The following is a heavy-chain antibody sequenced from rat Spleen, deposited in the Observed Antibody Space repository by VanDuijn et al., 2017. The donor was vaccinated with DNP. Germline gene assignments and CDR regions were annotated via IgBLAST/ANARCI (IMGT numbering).Heavy chain of an antibody. V-gene: IGHV3-1*01. CDR1: GYSISRTY. J-gene: IGHJ3*01. D-gene: IGHD1-11*01. CDR3: ARGDYGGYSHWFDY. CDR2: ISYSGTT. Sequence: EVQLQESGPGLLKPSQSLSLTCSVTGYSISRTYWGWFRKFPGNKMEWIGHISYSGTTSYNPSLRSRISITRDTSKNQFFLQVDSVTTEDTATYYCARGDYGGYSHWFDYWGQGTLVTVSS.